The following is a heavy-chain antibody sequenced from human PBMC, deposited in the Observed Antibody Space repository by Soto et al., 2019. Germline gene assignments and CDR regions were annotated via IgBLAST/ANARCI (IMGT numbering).Heavy chain of an antibody. CDR3: ARRVHGGNIDY. V-gene: IGHV3-30-3*01. J-gene: IGHJ4*02. Sequence: QVQLVESGGGVVQPGRSLRLSCAASGFTFSSYAMHWVRQAPGKGLEWVAVISYDGSNKYYADSVKGRFTISRDNSKNTLYLQMNSLRAEDTAVYYCARRVHGGNIDYWGQGTLVTVSS. D-gene: IGHD2-15*01. CDR2: ISYDGSNK. CDR1: GFTFSSYA.